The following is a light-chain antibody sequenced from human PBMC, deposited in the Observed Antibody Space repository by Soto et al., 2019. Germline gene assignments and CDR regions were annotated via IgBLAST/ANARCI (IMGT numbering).Light chain of an antibody. J-gene: IGKJ4*01. V-gene: IGKV2-28*01. Sequence: DIVMTQSPLSLPVTPGEPASISCRSSQSLLHSNGYNYLDWYLQKPGQSPQLLISLATNRASGVPDRFSGSGSGTDFTLKISGVEAEDVGVYYCMQALQTPFTFGGGTKVDIK. CDR3: MQALQTPFT. CDR1: QSLLHSNGYNY. CDR2: LAT.